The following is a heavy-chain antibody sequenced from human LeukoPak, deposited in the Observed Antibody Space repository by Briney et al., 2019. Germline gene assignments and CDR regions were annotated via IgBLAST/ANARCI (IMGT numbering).Heavy chain of an antibody. V-gene: IGHV4-59*01. CDR3: ARVVAGTGYFQH. J-gene: IGHJ1*01. CDR2: IYYSGST. D-gene: IGHD6-19*01. Sequence: PSETLSLTCTVSGGSISSYYWSWIRQPPGKRLEWIGYIYYSGSTNYNPSLKSRVTISVDTSKNQFSLKLSSVTAADTAVYYCARVVAGTGYFQHWGQGTLVTVSS. CDR1: GGSISSYY.